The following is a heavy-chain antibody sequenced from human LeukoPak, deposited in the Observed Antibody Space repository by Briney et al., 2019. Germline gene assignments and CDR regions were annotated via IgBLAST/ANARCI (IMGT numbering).Heavy chain of an antibody. J-gene: IGHJ4*02. CDR3: VREYYYDFPQ. V-gene: IGHV3-72*01. CDR2: SRAKIDSYTT. Sequence: LSLTCTVSGYSISSGYYWGWIRQPPGKGLEWVGRSRAKIDSYTTEYAASVQGRFTISRDESENTLYLHMNSLKTEDTAVYYCVREYYYDFPQWGQGTLVTVSS. D-gene: IGHD3-3*01. CDR1: GYSISSGYY.